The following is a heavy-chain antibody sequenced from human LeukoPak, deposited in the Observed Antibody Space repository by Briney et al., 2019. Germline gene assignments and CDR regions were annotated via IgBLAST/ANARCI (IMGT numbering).Heavy chain of an antibody. CDR2: IYYSGST. CDR3: ARAGIMITFGGVIDY. V-gene: IGHV4-39*01. D-gene: IGHD3-16*01. Sequence: SETLSLTCTVSGGSISSSSYYWGWIRQPPGKGLEWIGSIYYSGSTYYNPSLKSRVTISVDTSKNQFSLRLSSVTAADTAVYYCARAGIMITFGGVIDYWGQGTLVTVSS. J-gene: IGHJ4*02. CDR1: GGSISSSSYY.